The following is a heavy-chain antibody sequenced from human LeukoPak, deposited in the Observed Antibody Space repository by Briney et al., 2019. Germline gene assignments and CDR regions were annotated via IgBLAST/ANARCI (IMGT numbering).Heavy chain of an antibody. V-gene: IGHV4-39*01. CDR2: IYYSGST. J-gene: IGHJ4*02. Sequence: PSETLSLTCTVSGGSISSSGYYGAWIRQPPGKGLEWIGSIYYSGSTHYNPSLKSRLTIFVDTSKNQFSLKVNSVTAADTAVYYCARNGTVTVSGTKFNYFDYWGQGTLVTVSS. D-gene: IGHD4-17*01. CDR1: GGSISSSGYY. CDR3: ARNGTVTVSGTKFNYFDY.